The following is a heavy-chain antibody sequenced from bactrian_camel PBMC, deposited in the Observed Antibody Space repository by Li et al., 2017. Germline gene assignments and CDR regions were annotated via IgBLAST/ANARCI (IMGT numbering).Heavy chain of an antibody. CDR2: ITLETGNT. CDR3: AAHPTERCDRRMPYFAY. Sequence: AWFRQAPGKEREGVATITLETGNTDYADSVKGRFTISKGNAKNTLFLQMNSLKSEDSASYICAAHPTERCDRRMPYFAYWGQGTQVTVS. D-gene: IGHD2*01. J-gene: IGHJ6*01. V-gene: IGHV3S54*01.